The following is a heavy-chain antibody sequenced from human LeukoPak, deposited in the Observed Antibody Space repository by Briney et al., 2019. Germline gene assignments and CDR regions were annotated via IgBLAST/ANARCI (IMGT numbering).Heavy chain of an antibody. J-gene: IGHJ4*02. D-gene: IGHD4-23*01. CDR2: IWYDGSNK. Sequence: GGSLRLSCAASGFTFSSHDRHWVRQAPGKGLEWVAVIWYDGSNKYCADSLKGRFTISRDNSKNTLYLQMNSLRDEDTAVYYCAKAITRYGGNAVHYWGQGTLVTVSS. CDR1: GFTFSSHD. V-gene: IGHV3-30*02. CDR3: AKAITRYGGNAVHY.